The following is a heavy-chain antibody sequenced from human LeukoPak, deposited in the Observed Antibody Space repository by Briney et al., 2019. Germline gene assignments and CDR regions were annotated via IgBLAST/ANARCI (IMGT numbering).Heavy chain of an antibody. Sequence: GESLKISCKGSGYSFTSYWIGWVRQMPGKGLEWMGIIYPGDSDTRYSPSFQGQVTISADKSISTAYLQWSSLKASDTAMYYCARVLRYFDWLFSGAFDIWGQGTMVTVSS. J-gene: IGHJ3*02. D-gene: IGHD3-9*01. CDR3: ARVLRYFDWLFSGAFDI. CDR1: GYSFTSYW. CDR2: IYPGDSDT. V-gene: IGHV5-51*01.